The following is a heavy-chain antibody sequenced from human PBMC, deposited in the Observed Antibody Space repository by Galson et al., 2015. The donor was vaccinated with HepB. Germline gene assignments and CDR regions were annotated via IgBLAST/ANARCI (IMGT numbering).Heavy chain of an antibody. J-gene: IGHJ6*02. CDR3: ARREIAAAGSYGMDV. D-gene: IGHD6-13*01. CDR2: IDPSDSYT. V-gene: IGHV5-10-1*01. Sequence: QSGAEVKKPGESLRISCKGSGYSFTSYWISWVRQMPGKGLEWMGRIDPSDSYTNYSPSFQGHVTISADKSISTAYLQWSSLKASDTAMYYYARREIAAAGSYGMDVWGQGTTVTVS. CDR1: GYSFTSYW.